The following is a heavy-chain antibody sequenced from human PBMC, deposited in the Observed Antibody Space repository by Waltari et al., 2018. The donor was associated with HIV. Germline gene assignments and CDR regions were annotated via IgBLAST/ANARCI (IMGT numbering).Heavy chain of an antibody. CDR3: ARGGRIRATTDLTGY. CDR1: GYTLTSYY. CDR2: INPSGGST. D-gene: IGHD1-1*01. V-gene: IGHV1-46*01. J-gene: IGHJ4*02. Sequence: QVQLVQSGAEVKKPGASVKVSCKASGYTLTSYYMHWVRQAPGQGLEWMGIINPSGGSTSYAQKFQGRVTMTRDTSTSTFYMELSSLRSEDTAVYYCARGGRIRATTDLTGYWGQGTLVTVSS.